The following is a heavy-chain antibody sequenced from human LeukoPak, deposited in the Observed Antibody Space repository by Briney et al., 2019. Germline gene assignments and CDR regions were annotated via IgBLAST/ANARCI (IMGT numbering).Heavy chain of an antibody. D-gene: IGHD6-19*01. CDR1: GGSFSGYY. CDR2: INHSGST. CDR3: ARCSSGWYSGNWFDP. Sequence: PSETLSLTCAVYGGSFSGYYWSWIRQPPGKGLEWIGEINHSGSTNYNPSLKSRVTISVDTSKNQFSLKLSSVTAADTAVYYCARCSSGWYSGNWFDPWGQGTLVTVSS. V-gene: IGHV4-34*01. J-gene: IGHJ5*02.